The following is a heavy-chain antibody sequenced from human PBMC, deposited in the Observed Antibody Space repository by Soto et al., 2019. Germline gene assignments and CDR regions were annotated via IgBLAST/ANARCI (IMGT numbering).Heavy chain of an antibody. Sequence: GESLQISCKGSGCSFTSYWIGWVRQMPGKGLEWMGIIYPGDSDTRYSPSFQGQVTISADKSISTAYLQWSSLKASDTAMYYCARTSAAGKYYYGMDVWGQGTTVTVSS. J-gene: IGHJ6*02. CDR1: GCSFTSYW. CDR3: ARTSAAGKYYYGMDV. V-gene: IGHV5-51*01. CDR2: IYPGDSDT. D-gene: IGHD6-13*01.